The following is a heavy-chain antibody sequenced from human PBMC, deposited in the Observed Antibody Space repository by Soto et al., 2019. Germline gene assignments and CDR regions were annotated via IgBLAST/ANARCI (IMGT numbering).Heavy chain of an antibody. CDR1: GYTFTSYG. CDR2: ISAYNGNT. Sequence: QVQLVQSGAEVKKPGASVKVSCKASGYTFTSYGISWVRQAPGQGLEWMGWISAYNGNTNYAQKLQGRVTMTTDTSTSTAYMELRSLRSDDTAVDYCARDRVMITFGGVIVGSGDAFDIWGQGTMVTVSS. J-gene: IGHJ3*02. V-gene: IGHV1-18*01. CDR3: ARDRVMITFGGVIVGSGDAFDI. D-gene: IGHD3-16*02.